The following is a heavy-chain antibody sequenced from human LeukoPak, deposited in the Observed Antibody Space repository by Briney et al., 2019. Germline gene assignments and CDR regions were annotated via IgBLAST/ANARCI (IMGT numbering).Heavy chain of an antibody. Sequence: PSETLSLTCTVSGGSISSYYWSWIRQPPGKGLEWIGYIYYSGSTYYNPSLKSRVTISVDTSKNQFSLKLSSVTAADTAVYYCASRRLELLGYYGMDVWGQGTTVTVSS. J-gene: IGHJ6*02. CDR3: ASRRLELLGYYGMDV. CDR1: GGSISSYY. CDR2: IYYSGST. D-gene: IGHD1-7*01. V-gene: IGHV4-59*08.